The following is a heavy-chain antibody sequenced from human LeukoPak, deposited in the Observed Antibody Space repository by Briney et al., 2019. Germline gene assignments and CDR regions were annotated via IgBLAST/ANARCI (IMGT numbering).Heavy chain of an antibody. V-gene: IGHV3-23*01. CDR3: AKVGEEDADYGGNTDAFDI. CDR1: GFTFSSYA. J-gene: IGHJ3*02. CDR2: ISASGGST. Sequence: PGGSLRLSCAASGFTFSSYAMSWVRQAPGMGLGWVSAISASGGSTYYADSVKGRFTISRDNSKNTLYLQMNSLRAEDTAVYYCAKVGEEDADYGGNTDAFDIWGQGTMVTVSS. D-gene: IGHD4-23*01.